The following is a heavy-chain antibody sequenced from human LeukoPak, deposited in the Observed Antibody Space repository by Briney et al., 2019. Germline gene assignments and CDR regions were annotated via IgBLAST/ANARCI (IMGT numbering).Heavy chain of an antibody. J-gene: IGHJ2*01. CDR1: GYTFTHHG. V-gene: IGHV1-18*01. D-gene: IGHD6-19*01. Sequence: GASVKVSCKASGYTFTHHGIAWIRQAPGQGLEWLGWISCYNGDTIYAQKFQGRVTLTTEKSTSTVYMELRSLTSDDTAVYYCARDPPNTSGWYQCFDAWGRGTLVSVSS. CDR3: ARDPPNTSGWYQCFDA. CDR2: ISCYNGDT.